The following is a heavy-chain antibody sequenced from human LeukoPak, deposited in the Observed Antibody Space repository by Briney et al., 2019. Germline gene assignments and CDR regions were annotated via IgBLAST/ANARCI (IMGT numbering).Heavy chain of an antibody. V-gene: IGHV4-34*01. J-gene: IGHJ4*02. Sequence: SETLSLTCAVYGGSFSGYHWSWIRQPPGKGLEWIGEITHGEAANYNPSLKSRITISMDTSKNQFSLKLSSVTAADTAMYYCARDLGWDTAMVIFHWGQGTLVTVSS. CDR2: ITHGEAA. D-gene: IGHD5-18*01. CDR3: ARDLGWDTAMVIFH. CDR1: GGSFSGYH.